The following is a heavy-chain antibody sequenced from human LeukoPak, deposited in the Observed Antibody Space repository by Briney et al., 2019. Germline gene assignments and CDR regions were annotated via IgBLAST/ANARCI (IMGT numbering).Heavy chain of an antibody. D-gene: IGHD2-15*01. CDR2: ISAYNGNT. CDR3: ARDSDIVVVVAATSSNWFDP. CDR1: GYTFTSYG. J-gene: IGHJ5*02. Sequence: PRASVKVSCKASGYTFTSYGISWVRQAPGQGLEWMGWISAYNGNTNYAQKLQGRVTMTTDTSTSTAYMELRSLRSDDTAVYYCARDSDIVVVVAATSSNWFDPWGQGTLVTVSS. V-gene: IGHV1-18*01.